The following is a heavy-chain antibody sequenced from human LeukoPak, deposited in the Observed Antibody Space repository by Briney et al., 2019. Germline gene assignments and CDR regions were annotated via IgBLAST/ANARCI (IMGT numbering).Heavy chain of an antibody. D-gene: IGHD2-21*02. CDR3: VSAYCGGDCYHSLLTD. V-gene: IGHV4-30-2*01. Sequence: SSETLSLTCAVSGVSVGSGGYSWSWVRQPPGKGLEWIGYIYHSGSSFYNPSLKTRVTIPMDRSKNQISLRLTSVTAADTAVYYCVSAYCGGDCYHSLLTDWGQGARVVVSS. CDR2: IYHSGSS. J-gene: IGHJ1*01. CDR1: GVSVGSGGYS.